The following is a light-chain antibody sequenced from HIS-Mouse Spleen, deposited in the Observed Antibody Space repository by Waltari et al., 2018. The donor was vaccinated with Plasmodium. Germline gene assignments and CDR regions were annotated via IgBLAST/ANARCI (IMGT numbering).Light chain of an antibody. V-gene: IGKV3-15*01. CDR3: QQYNNWSFT. CDR1: QSVSSN. J-gene: IGKJ3*01. Sequence: ELVMTQSPATLSVSPGETATLSCRASQSVSSNLAWYQQKPGQAPRLLIDGASTRATGIPARCSGSGSGTEFTLTISSLQSEDFAVYYCQQYNNWSFTFGPGTKVDIK. CDR2: GAS.